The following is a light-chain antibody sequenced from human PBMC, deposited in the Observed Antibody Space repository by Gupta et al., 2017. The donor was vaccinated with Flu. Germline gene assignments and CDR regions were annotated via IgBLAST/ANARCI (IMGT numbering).Light chain of an antibody. V-gene: IGKV3-15*01. J-gene: IGKJ4*01. CDR2: GAS. CDR1: HSVSTN. CDR3: QEYNNCPPCRT. Sequence: EIVMTQSPDTLSVSPGERATLSCRASHSVSTNLAWYQLKPGQAPRLLIYGASNRATGIPARFSGSGSGTEFTLTINSLQSEDFAVYYCQEYNNCPPCRTFGGGTKVEIK.